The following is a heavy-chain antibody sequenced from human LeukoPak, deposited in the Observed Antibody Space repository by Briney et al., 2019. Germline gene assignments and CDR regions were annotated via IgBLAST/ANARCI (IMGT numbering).Heavy chain of an antibody. D-gene: IGHD6-13*01. V-gene: IGHV4-39*01. CDR2: IYYSGST. Sequence: SETLSLTCTVSDGSISSNSYFWGWIRQPPGKGLEWIGTIYYSGSTYYNPSLKSRVTISVDTSKNQFSLKLSSVTAADTAVYYCARRGVYSNSWSDYWGQGTLVTVSS. CDR3: ARRGVYSNSWSDY. J-gene: IGHJ4*02. CDR1: DGSISSNSYF.